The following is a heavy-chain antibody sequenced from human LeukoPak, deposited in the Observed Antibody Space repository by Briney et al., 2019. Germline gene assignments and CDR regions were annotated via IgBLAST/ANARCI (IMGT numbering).Heavy chain of an antibody. CDR3: ARAGVAARGWFDP. CDR1: GATFSSYA. J-gene: IGHJ5*02. V-gene: IGHV1-69*01. CDR2: LIPIFGTA. D-gene: IGHD6-6*01. Sequence: GASVKVSCKASGATFSSYAISWVRQAPGQGLEWMGRLIPIFGTANYAQKFQGRVTITADESTSTAYTEVSSLRSEDTAVYYCARAGVAARGWFDPWGQGTLVTVSS.